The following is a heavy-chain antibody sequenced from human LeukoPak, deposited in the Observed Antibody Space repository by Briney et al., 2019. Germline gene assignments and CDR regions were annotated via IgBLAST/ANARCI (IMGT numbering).Heavy chain of an antibody. CDR3: ATAPVLRYFDWLLIEGAGGAPGTDFDY. CDR1: GFTFSSYG. J-gene: IGHJ4*02. D-gene: IGHD3-9*01. CDR2: ISGSGGST. Sequence: QSGGSLRLSCAASGFTFSSYGMSWVRQAPGKGLEWVSAISGSGGSTYYADSVKGRFTISRDNSKNTLYLQMNSLRAEDTAVYYCATAPVLRYFDWLLIEGAGGAPGTDFDYWGQGTLVTVSS. V-gene: IGHV3-23*01.